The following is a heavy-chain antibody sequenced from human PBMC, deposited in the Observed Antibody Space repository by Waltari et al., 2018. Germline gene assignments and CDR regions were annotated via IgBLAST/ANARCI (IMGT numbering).Heavy chain of an antibody. D-gene: IGHD3-22*01. J-gene: IGHJ4*02. Sequence: QVQLQESGPGLVKPSQTLALTCALSGASVRSGAFCWRWIRQPPGKGLEWIGYICYSGSTYYNPSLKSRLSMSVDTSKNQFSLNLNSVTAADTAMYYCARAVSIDRIVVVTHFDYWGQGTLVTVSS. CDR1: GASVRSGAFC. CDR2: ICYSGST. CDR3: ARAVSIDRIVVVTHFDY. V-gene: IGHV4-30-4*08.